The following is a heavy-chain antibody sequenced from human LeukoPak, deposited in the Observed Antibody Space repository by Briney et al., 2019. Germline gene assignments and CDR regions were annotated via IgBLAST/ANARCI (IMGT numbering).Heavy chain of an antibody. Sequence: SETLSLTCTVSGYSISSGYYWGWIRQPPGKGLEWIGSIYHSGSTYYNPSLKSRVTISVDTSKNQFSPKLSSATAADTAVYYCAGRITMVRANWFDPWGQGTLVTVSS. D-gene: IGHD3-10*01. J-gene: IGHJ5*02. CDR3: AGRITMVRANWFDP. V-gene: IGHV4-38-2*02. CDR2: IYHSGST. CDR1: GYSISSGYY.